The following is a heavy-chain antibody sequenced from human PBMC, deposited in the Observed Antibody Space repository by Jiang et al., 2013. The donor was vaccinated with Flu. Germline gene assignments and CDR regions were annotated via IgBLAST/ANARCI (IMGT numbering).Heavy chain of an antibody. V-gene: IGHV1-8*01. CDR1: GYTFTSYD. CDR2: MNPNSGST. J-gene: IGHJ4*02. D-gene: IGHD2-2*01. CDR3: VVFADAVERLCRSTSCLGLYDY. Sequence: GAEVKKPGGLSEGLLARASGYTFTSYDINWVRQATGQGLEWMGWMNPNSGSTGYAQKFQGRATMTRNISISTAYMEVSSLRSEDTAVYYCVVFADAVERLCRSTSCLGLYDYWGQGTLVTVSS.